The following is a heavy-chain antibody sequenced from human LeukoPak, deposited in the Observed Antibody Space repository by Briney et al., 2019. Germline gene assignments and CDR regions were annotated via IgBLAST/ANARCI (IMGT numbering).Heavy chain of an antibody. Sequence: ASVKVSCKASGYTFTSYYMHWVRQAPGQGLEWMGIINPSGGSTSYAQKFQGRVTMTRDTSTSTVYMELSSLRSEDTVVYYCARDPSPGAANYYFDYWGQGTLVTVSS. J-gene: IGHJ4*02. D-gene: IGHD4/OR15-4a*01. V-gene: IGHV1-46*01. CDR3: ARDPSPGAANYYFDY. CDR1: GYTFTSYY. CDR2: INPSGGST.